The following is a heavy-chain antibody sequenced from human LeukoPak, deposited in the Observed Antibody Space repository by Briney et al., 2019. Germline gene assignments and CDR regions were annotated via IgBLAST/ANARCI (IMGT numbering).Heavy chain of an antibody. CDR3: VRGPVDTAMGRGIQNWFDP. CDR1: GGTFSSYA. D-gene: IGHD5-18*01. J-gene: IGHJ5*02. Sequence: SVKVSCKASGGTFSSYAISWVRQAPGQGLEWMGGIIPIFGTANYAQKFQGRVTITADESTSTAYMELSSLRSEDTAVYYCVRGPVDTAMGRGIQNWFDPWGQGTLVTVSS. V-gene: IGHV1-69*13. CDR2: IIPIFGTA.